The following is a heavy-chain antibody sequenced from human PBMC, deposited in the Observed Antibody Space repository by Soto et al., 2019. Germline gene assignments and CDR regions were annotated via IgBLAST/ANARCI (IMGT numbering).Heavy chain of an antibody. Sequence: EVQLVESGGGLVQPGGSLRLSCAASGFTFSSYSMNWVRQAPGKGLEWVSYISSSSSTIYYADSVKGRFTISRDNAKNSLYLQMNSLRAEDTAVYYCARDLPYSGSYGGWFDPWGQGTLVTVSS. CDR3: ARDLPYSGSYGGWFDP. J-gene: IGHJ5*02. CDR2: ISSSSSTI. D-gene: IGHD1-26*01. V-gene: IGHV3-48*01. CDR1: GFTFSSYS.